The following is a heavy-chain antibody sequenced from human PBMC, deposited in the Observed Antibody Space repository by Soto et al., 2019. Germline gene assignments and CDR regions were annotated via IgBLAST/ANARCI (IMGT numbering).Heavy chain of an antibody. V-gene: IGHV4-38-2*02. Sequence: SETLSLTCSVSGFAISRGYYWSWVRQPPGKGLEWIGSIYPSVSSYHNPSLATRLRLSIDTSKNQFTLNLTSVTAADTALYFCAREKVVTTFFDNWGQGIQVTVSS. CDR2: IYPSVSS. D-gene: IGHD2-15*01. J-gene: IGHJ4*02. CDR3: AREKVVTTFFDN. CDR1: GFAISRGYY.